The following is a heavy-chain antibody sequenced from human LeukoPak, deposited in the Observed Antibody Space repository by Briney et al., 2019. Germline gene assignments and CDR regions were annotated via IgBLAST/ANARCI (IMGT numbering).Heavy chain of an antibody. CDR2: IRSKAYGGTT. CDR1: GFTFSSYW. V-gene: IGHV3-49*04. D-gene: IGHD2-21*02. J-gene: IGHJ3*02. CDR3: TRESVVTAPDAFDI. Sequence: GGSLRLSCAASGFTFSSYWMSWVRQAPGKGLEWVGFIRSKAYGGTTEYAASVKGRFTISRDDSKSIAYLQMNSLKTEDTAVYYCTRESVVTAPDAFDIWGQGTMVTVSS.